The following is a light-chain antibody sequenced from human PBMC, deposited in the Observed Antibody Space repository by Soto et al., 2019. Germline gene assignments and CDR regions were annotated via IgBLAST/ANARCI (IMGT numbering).Light chain of an antibody. CDR2: KAS. J-gene: IGKJ2*01. CDR3: QHYNRYSSYT. V-gene: IGKV1-5*03. CDR1: QTVSSW. Sequence: DIQMTQFPSTLSASIGDRVTITCRASQTVSSWLAWYQQKPGKAPKLLIYKASTLETGVPSRFSGSGSGTDFPPTISSLQPDDFATYSCQHYNRYSSYTFGHGTRLEIK.